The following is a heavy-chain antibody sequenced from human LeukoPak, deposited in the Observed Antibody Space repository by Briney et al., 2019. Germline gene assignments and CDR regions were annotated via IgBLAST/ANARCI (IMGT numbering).Heavy chain of an antibody. CDR2: INWNGGST. Sequence: GGSLRLSCAASGFTFDDYGMSWVRQAPGKGLEWVSGINWNGGSTGYADSVKGRFTISRDNAKNSLYLQMNSLRAEDTAVYYCAKTYYYDSSGYSLDYWGQGTLVTVSS. D-gene: IGHD3-22*01. CDR1: GFTFDDYG. CDR3: AKTYYYDSSGYSLDY. J-gene: IGHJ4*02. V-gene: IGHV3-20*04.